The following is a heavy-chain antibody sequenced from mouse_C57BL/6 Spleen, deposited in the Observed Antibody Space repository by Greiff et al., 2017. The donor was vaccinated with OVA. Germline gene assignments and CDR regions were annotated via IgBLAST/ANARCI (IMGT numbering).Heavy chain of an antibody. Sequence: EVHLVESGEGLVKPGGSLKLSCAASGFTFSSYAMSWVRQTPEKRLEWVAYISSGGDYIYYADTVKGRFTISRDNARNTLYLQMSSLKSEDTAIYYCTRPHYSNYPSYWYFDVWGTGTTVTVSS. CDR2: ISSGGDYI. CDR1: GFTFSSYA. J-gene: IGHJ1*03. CDR3: TRPHYSNYPSYWYFDV. V-gene: IGHV5-9-1*02. D-gene: IGHD2-5*01.